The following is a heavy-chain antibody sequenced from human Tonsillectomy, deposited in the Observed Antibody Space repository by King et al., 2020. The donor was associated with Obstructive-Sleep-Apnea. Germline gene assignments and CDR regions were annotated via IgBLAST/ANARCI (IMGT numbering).Heavy chain of an antibody. J-gene: IGHJ4*02. D-gene: IGHD2-2*01. CDR2: IIPTLATS. CDR3: ARGRSRGYCSTTGCYAGGPFDN. Sequence: QLVQSGAEVRKTGSSVKVSCKASGGTFRSYAISWVRQAPGQGLEWMGGIIPTLATSSYAQNFQGRVTITADESTNTAYMELRSLRSEDTAMYYCARGRSRGYCSTTGCYAGGPFDNWGQGTLVTVSS. CDR1: GGTFRSYA. V-gene: IGHV1-69*01.